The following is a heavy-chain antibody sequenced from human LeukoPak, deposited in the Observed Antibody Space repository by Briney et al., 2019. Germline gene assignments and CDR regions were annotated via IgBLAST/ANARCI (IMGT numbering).Heavy chain of an antibody. V-gene: IGHV3-7*01. CDR3: ARLKTGYSSSWYYFDY. CDR2: IKQDGSEK. Sequence: GGSLRLSCAAPGFTFSSYWMSWVRQAPGKGLEWVANIKQDGSEKYYVDSVKGRFTISRDNAKNSLYLQMNSLRAEDTAVYYCARLKTGYSSSWYYFDYWGQGTLVTVSS. D-gene: IGHD6-13*01. J-gene: IGHJ4*02. CDR1: GFTFSSYW.